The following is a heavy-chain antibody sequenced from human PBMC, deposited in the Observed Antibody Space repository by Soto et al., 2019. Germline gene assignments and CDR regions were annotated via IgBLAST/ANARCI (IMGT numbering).Heavy chain of an antibody. Sequence: SETLSLTCAVSGDSVRNDNYYWSWIRQPPGKGLEWICYIYYSGTTKYNSYLKSRLSLSVEMSKNQLSLKLASVTAAETAVYFCARSQRGRTAFTFDYWGQGALVTVSS. CDR1: GDSVRNDNYY. V-gene: IGHV4-61*01. D-gene: IGHD3-16*01. CDR3: ARSQRGRTAFTFDY. J-gene: IGHJ4*02. CDR2: IYYSGTT.